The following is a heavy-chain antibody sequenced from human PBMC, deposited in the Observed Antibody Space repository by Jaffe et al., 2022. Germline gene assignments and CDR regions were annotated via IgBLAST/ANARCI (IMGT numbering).Heavy chain of an antibody. Sequence: EVQLVQSGAEVKKPGESLKISCKGSGYSFTSYWIGWVRQMPGKGLEWMGIIYPGDSDTRYSPSFQGQVTISADKSISTAYLQWSSLKASDTAMYYCVREPGSSGYYLAPNALDYWGQGTLVTVSS. CDR2: IYPGDSDT. CDR1: GYSFTSYW. CDR3: VREPGSSGYYLAPNALDY. J-gene: IGHJ4*02. V-gene: IGHV5-51*03. D-gene: IGHD3-22*01.